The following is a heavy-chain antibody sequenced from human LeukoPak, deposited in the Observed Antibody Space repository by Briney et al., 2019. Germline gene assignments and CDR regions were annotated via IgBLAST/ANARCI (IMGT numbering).Heavy chain of an antibody. CDR2: IIPILGIA. D-gene: IGHD3-10*01. CDR1: GATFSSYA. V-gene: IGHV1-69*04. Sequence: SVKVSCKASGATFSSYAISWVRQAPGQGLEWMGRIIPILGIANYAQKFQGRVTITADKSTRTVYMELSSLRSEDTTIYYCARDFGSGVFDPWGQGTLVTVSS. CDR3: ARDFGSGVFDP. J-gene: IGHJ5*02.